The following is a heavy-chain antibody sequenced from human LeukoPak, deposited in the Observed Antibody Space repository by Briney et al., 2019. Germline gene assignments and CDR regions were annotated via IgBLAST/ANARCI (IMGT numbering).Heavy chain of an antibody. CDR2: IYYSGST. J-gene: IGHJ4*02. Sequence: SETLSLTCTVSGGSISSSSYYWGWIRQPPGKGLEWIGSIYYSGSTHYNPSLKSRVTISVDTSKNQFSLKLSSVTAADTAVYYCARIHIVVVPAAMYYFDYWGQGTLVTASS. CDR1: GGSISSSSYY. V-gene: IGHV4-39*01. D-gene: IGHD2-2*01. CDR3: ARIHIVVVPAAMYYFDY.